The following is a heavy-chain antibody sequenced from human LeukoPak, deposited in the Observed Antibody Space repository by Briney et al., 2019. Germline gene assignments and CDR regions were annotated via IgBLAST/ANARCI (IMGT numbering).Heavy chain of an antibody. CDR1: GFTFSNYG. D-gene: IGHD3-3*01. J-gene: IGHJ4*02. CDR3: ANTYYAFWSGSF. V-gene: IGHV3-30*04. CDR2: ISYDESEK. Sequence: PGGSLRLSCAASGFTFSNYGIHWVRQAPGKGLEWVTVISYDESEKYYADSVKGRFTISRDNSKNTVYLQMNSLRAEDTAVYYCANTYYAFWSGSFWGQGTLVTVSS.